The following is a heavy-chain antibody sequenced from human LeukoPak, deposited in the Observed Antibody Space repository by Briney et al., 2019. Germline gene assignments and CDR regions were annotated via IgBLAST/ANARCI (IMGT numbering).Heavy chain of an antibody. CDR2: ISAYNGNT. D-gene: IGHD4-17*01. CDR1: GYTFTSYG. J-gene: IGHJ5*02. Sequence: GASVKVSCKASGYTFTSYGISWVRQAPGQGLEWMGWISAYNGNTNYAQKLQGRVTMTTDTSTSTAYMELRGLRSDDTAVYYCARCGDYLEYNWFDPWGQGTLVTVSS. CDR3: ARCGDYLEYNWFDP. V-gene: IGHV1-18*01.